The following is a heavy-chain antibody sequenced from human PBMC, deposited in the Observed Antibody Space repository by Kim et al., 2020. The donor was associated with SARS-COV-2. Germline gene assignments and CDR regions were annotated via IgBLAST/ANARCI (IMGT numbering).Heavy chain of an antibody. J-gene: IGHJ5*02. D-gene: IGHD1-26*01. V-gene: IGHV4-34*01. CDR3: ARGGGAGRWFDP. CDR1: GGSFSGYY. CDR2: INHSGST. Sequence: SETLSLTCAVYGGSFSGYYWSWIRQPPGKGLEWIGEINHSGSTNYNPSLKSRVTISVDTSKNQFSLKLSSVTAADTAVYYCARGGGAGRWFDPWGQGTL.